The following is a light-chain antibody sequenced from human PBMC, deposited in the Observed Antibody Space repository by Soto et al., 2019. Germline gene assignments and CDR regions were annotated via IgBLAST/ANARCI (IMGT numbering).Light chain of an antibody. Sequence: DIVMTQSPLSLPVTPGEPASISCRSSQSLLNSNGYIYLNWYLQKPGQSPQLLIYVGSDRASGVHDRFSGSGSGTDFTLTISKVEADDVGVYYCMQTLQTPRTFGGGTKVEIK. V-gene: IGKV2-28*01. J-gene: IGKJ4*01. CDR3: MQTLQTPRT. CDR2: VGS. CDR1: QSLLNSNGYIY.